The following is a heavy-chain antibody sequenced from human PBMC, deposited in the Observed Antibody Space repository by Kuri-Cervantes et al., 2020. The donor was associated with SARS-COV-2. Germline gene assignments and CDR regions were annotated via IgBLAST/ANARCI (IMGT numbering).Heavy chain of an antibody. CDR3: ARAFVVVPAASQGDFDI. D-gene: IGHD2-2*01. V-gene: IGHV5-51*01. Sequence: KVSCKGSGYSFTSYWIGWVRQMPGKGLEWMGIIYPGDSDTRYSPSFQGQVTISADKSISTAYLQWSSLKASDTAMYYCARAFVVVPAASQGDFDIWGQGTMVTVSS. J-gene: IGHJ3*02. CDR1: GYSFTSYW. CDR2: IYPGDSDT.